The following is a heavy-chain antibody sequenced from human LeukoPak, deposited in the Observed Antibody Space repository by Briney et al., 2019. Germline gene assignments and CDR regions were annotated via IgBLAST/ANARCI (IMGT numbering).Heavy chain of an antibody. CDR2: FNTTTGNP. V-gene: IGHV7-4-1*02. CDR1: GYTFTSYA. J-gene: IGHJ4*02. Sequence: ASVKVSCKASGYTFTSYAMNWVRQAPGQGLEWMGWFNTTTGNPPSPKAFTGRFVFPLAPSVSTAYLQIRSLKAEDPAVDYCARSGGEPSYDRDYWGQGTLVTVSS. D-gene: IGHD3-16*01. CDR3: ARSGGEPSYDRDY.